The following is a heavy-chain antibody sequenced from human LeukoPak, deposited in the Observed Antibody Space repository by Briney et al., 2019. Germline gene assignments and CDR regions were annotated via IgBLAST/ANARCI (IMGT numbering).Heavy chain of an antibody. CDR3: AKAWGSPYYDFWSGYPYFDY. V-gene: IGHV3-23*01. Sequence: GGSLRLSCAASGFTFSSYAMSWVRQAPGKGLEWVSAISDSGGSTYYADSVKGRSTISRDNPKNTLYLQMNSLRAEDTAVYYCAKAWGSPYYDFWSGYPYFDYWGQGTLVTVSS. J-gene: IGHJ4*02. D-gene: IGHD3-3*01. CDR1: GFTFSSYA. CDR2: ISDSGGST.